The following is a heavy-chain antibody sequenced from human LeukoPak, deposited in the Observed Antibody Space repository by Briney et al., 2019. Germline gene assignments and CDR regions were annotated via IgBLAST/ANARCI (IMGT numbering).Heavy chain of an antibody. J-gene: IGHJ5*02. V-gene: IGHV4-31*03. CDR3: AREVRRQYWFDP. Sequence: NPSQTLSLTCTVSGVSISSGAYSWSWVRQHPGKGLEWIGYAYYSGSTYYNPSLKSRVTISVDTSKNQFSLKLSSVTAADTAVYYCAREVRRQYWFDPWGQGTLVTVSS. D-gene: IGHD3-22*01. CDR2: AYYSGST. CDR1: GVSISSGAYS.